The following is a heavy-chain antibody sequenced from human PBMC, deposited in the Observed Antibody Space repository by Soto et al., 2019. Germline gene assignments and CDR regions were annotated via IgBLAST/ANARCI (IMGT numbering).Heavy chain of an antibody. CDR2: ISPYNDQT. D-gene: IGHD3-16*01. Sequence: QVQLVQSASEVMKPGASVKVSCKASGYTFIRYGITWVRQAPGPRRAWMGWISPYNDQTIYAQKLQGRVTMTADTSTRTGYMQLRSLKSDDTAVYYCARGGYYDNVWGKLSHYGLAVWGQGTSVTVSS. CDR1: GYTFIRYG. J-gene: IGHJ6*02. V-gene: IGHV1-18*01. CDR3: ARGGYYDNVWGKLSHYGLAV.